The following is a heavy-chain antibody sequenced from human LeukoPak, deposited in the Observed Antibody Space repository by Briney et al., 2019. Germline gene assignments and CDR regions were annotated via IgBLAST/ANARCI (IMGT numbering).Heavy chain of an antibody. Sequence: ASVKVSCKASGYTFTSYYMHWVRQAPGQGLERMGIIIPSGGSTSYAQKFQGRVTMTRDTSTSTVYMELSSLRSEDTAVYYCARWWDDGSGYSYLYGMDVWGQGTTVTVSS. J-gene: IGHJ6*02. D-gene: IGHD3-22*01. CDR1: GYTFTSYY. CDR3: ARWWDDGSGYSYLYGMDV. CDR2: IIPSGGST. V-gene: IGHV1-46*01.